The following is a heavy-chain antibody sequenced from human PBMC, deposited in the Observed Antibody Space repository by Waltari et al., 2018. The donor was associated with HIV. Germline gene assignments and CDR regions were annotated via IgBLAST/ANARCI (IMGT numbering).Heavy chain of an antibody. CDR3: ARSSLILENYYYGMDV. J-gene: IGHJ6*02. CDR2: IYPGDSDT. CDR1: GYSFTSYW. V-gene: IGHV5-51*01. Sequence: EVQLVQSGAEVKKPGESLKISCKGSGYSFTSYWIGWVRQLPGKGLEWMGIIYPGDSDTRYSPSFQGQVTISADKSISTAYLQWSSLKASDTAMYYCARSSLILENYYYGMDVWGQGTTVTVSS. D-gene: IGHD1-1*01.